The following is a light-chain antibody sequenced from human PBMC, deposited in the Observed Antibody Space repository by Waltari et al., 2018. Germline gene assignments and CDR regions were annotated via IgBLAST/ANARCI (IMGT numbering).Light chain of an antibody. Sequence: DIKMTQSPSSLSASVGDTVKITCQASQGIANNLNWFQQKPGKAPKLLIYRASSLQSGIPSRFSGSGSGTDFTLTISRLQPEDFATYYCQQGYSYPYSFGQGAKVEI. CDR2: RAS. J-gene: IGKJ2*03. CDR1: QGIANN. CDR3: QQGYSYPYS. V-gene: IGKV1-16*01.